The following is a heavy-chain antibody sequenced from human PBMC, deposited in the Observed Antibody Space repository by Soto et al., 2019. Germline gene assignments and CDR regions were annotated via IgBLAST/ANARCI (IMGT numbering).Heavy chain of an antibody. CDR1: GFTFSSYG. D-gene: IGHD3-10*01. V-gene: IGHV3-30*03. Sequence: QVQLVESGGGVVQPGRSLRLSCAASGFTFSSYGMHWVRQAPGKGLEWVAVISYDGSNKYHADSVKGRFTISRDNSKNTLYLQVSSLRAEDTAVYYCASQIGSEYAHDSWGQGTLVTVSS. CDR3: ASQIGSEYAHDS. CDR2: ISYDGSNK. J-gene: IGHJ4*02.